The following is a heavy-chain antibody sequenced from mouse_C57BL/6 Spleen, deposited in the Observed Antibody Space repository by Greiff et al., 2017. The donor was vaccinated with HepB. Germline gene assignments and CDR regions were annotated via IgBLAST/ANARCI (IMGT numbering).Heavy chain of an antibody. D-gene: IGHD2-10*02. CDR2: IYPGSGST. V-gene: IGHV1-55*01. CDR1: GYTFTSYW. CDR3: AREGLSILYYFDY. J-gene: IGHJ2*01. Sequence: QVQLKQPGAELVKPGASVKMSCKASGYTFTSYWITWVKQRPGQGLEWIGDIYPGSGSTNYNEKFKSKATLTVDTSSSTAYMQLSSLTSEDSAVYYCAREGLSILYYFDYWGQGTTLTVSS.